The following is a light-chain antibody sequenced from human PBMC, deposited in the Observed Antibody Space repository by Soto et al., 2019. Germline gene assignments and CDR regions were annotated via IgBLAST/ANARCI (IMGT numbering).Light chain of an antibody. CDR2: EVS. CDR1: SSDVGSYNL. CDR3: CSYAGSSTFV. Sequence: QSALTQPASVSGSPGQSITISCTGTSSDVGSYNLVSWYQQHPGKAPKLMIYEVSKRPSGVYNRFSGSKSGNTASLTIPGLQAEDEADYYCCSYAGSSTFVFGTGTKLTVL. V-gene: IGLV2-23*02. J-gene: IGLJ1*01.